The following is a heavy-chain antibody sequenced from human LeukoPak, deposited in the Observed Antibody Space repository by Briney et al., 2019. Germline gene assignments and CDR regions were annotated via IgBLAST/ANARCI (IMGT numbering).Heavy chain of an antibody. CDR3: ARGPYYYDSSGYYPKAFP. D-gene: IGHD3-22*01. J-gene: IGHJ5*02. CDR2: IYYSGST. V-gene: IGHV4-59*01. Sequence: SETLSLTCTVSGGSISSYYWSWIRQHPGKGLEWIGYIYYSGSTNYNPSLKSRVTISVDTSKNQFSLKLSSVTAADTAVYYCARGPYYYDSSGYYPKAFPWGQGTLVTVSS. CDR1: GGSISSYY.